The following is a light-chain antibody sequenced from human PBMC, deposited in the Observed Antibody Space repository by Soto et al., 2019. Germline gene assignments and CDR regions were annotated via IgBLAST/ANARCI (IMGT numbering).Light chain of an antibody. J-gene: IGKJ3*01. CDR3: QQSFTTPFT. CDR2: VAS. Sequence: DIQMTQSPSSLSASVGDRVTITCRASQSISSYLNWYQQKPGKAPKLLISVASSLQSEVPSRFSGDGSETDFTLSISSLQPEDSATYCQQSFTTPFTFGPGTKVDVK. V-gene: IGKV1-39*01. CDR1: QSISSY.